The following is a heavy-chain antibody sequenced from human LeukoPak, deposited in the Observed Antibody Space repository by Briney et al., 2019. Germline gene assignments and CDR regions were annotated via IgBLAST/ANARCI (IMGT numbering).Heavy chain of an antibody. CDR2: IIPIFGTA. J-gene: IGHJ4*02. V-gene: IGHV1-69*13. CDR3: ATLRYCSSTSCLKVIDY. CDR1: GGTFSNYA. Sequence: SVKVSCKASGGTFSNYAISWVRQAPGQGLEWMGGIIPIFGTANYAQKFQGRVTITADESTSTAYMELSSLRSEDTAVYYCATLRYCSSTSCLKVIDYWGQGTLVTVSS. D-gene: IGHD2-2*01.